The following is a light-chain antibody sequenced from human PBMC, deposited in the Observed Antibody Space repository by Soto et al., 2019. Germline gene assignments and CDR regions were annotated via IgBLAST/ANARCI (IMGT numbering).Light chain of an antibody. J-gene: IGLJ1*01. CDR2: DVS. CDR1: SSDVGGYNY. Sequence: QSSLTQPRSVSGSPGQSVTISCPGTSSDVGGYNYVSWYQQHPGKAPKLMIYDVSKRPSGVPDRFSGSKSGNTASLTISGLQAEDEADYYYCSYAGSYTFYVFGTGTKVTVL. CDR3: CSYAGSYTFYV. V-gene: IGLV2-11*01.